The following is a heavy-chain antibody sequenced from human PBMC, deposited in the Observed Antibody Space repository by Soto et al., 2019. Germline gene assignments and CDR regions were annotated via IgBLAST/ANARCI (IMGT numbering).Heavy chain of an antibody. V-gene: IGHV4-61*01. J-gene: IGHJ6*02. CDR1: GGSVSSGSYY. CDR2: IYYSGST. D-gene: IGHD3-9*01. CDR3: ARETYYDILTGYKGYYYGMDV. Sequence: SETLSPTCTVSGGSVSSGSYYWSWIRQPPGKGLEWTGYIYYSGSTNYNPSLKSRVTISVDTSKNQFSLKLSSVTAADTAVYYCARETYYDILTGYKGYYYGMDVWGQGTTVPVSS.